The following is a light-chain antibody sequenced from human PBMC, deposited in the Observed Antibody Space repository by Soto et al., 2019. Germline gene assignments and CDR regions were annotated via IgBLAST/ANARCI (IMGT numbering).Light chain of an antibody. J-gene: IGLJ2*01. Sequence: QSALTQPPSASGSPGQSVTISCTGTSSDVGGYNYVSWYQQHPGKAPKLMIYDVSKRPSGVPDRFSGSKSGNTASLTVSGLQAEEEADYYCSSYAGSNNVVFGGGTKLTVL. CDR2: DVS. CDR1: SSDVGGYNY. CDR3: SSYAGSNNVV. V-gene: IGLV2-8*01.